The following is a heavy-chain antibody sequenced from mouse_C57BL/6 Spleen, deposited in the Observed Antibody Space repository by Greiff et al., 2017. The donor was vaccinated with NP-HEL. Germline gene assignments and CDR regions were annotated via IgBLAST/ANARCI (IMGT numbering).Heavy chain of an antibody. J-gene: IGHJ2*01. D-gene: IGHD2-12*01. CDR1: GFTFSDYY. CDR2: INYDGSST. V-gene: IGHV5-16*01. CDR3: AREGDDSLDY. Sequence: EVKVVESEGGLVQPGSSMKLSCTASGFTFSDYYMDWVRQVPEKGLEWVANINYDGSSTYYLDSLKSRFIISRDNAKNILYLQMSSLKSEDTATYYCAREGDDSLDYWGQGTTLTVSS.